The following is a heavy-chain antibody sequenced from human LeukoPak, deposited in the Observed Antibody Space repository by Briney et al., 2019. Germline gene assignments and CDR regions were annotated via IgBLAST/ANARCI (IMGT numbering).Heavy chain of an antibody. CDR1: GFNFNTYE. V-gene: IGHV3-48*03. D-gene: IGHD3-10*01. Sequence: PVGSLGLSRAASGFNFNTYEMNWVRQAPGKGLEWVSYICGRGTTKYYADSVKGRFTISRDSAENSLYLQMNDLRAEDTAVYYCARDLYYYGSGNYVPGLPDYWGQGTMVADSS. CDR2: ICGRGTTK. J-gene: IGHJ4*02. CDR3: ARDLYYYGSGNYVPGLPDY.